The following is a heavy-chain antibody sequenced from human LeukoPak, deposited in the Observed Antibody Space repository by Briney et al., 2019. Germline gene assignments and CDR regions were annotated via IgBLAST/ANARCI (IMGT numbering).Heavy chain of an antibody. V-gene: IGHV3-23*01. J-gene: IGHJ4*02. Sequence: GGSLRLSCAASGFTFSSYAMHWVRQAPGKGLEWVSAISGSGGSTYYADSVKGRFTISRDNSKNTLYLQMNSLRAEDTAVYYCAKARGTMVRGESLDYWGQGTLVTVSS. CDR1: GFTFSSYA. CDR2: ISGSGGST. D-gene: IGHD3-10*01. CDR3: AKARGTMVRGESLDY.